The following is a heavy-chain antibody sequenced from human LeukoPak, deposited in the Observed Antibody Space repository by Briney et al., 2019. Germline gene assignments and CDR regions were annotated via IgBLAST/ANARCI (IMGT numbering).Heavy chain of an antibody. CDR1: GFTFSSYG. Sequence: PGGSLRLSCAASGFTFSSYGMHWVRQAPGKGLEWVAVIWYDGSNKYYADSVKGRFTISRDNSKNTLYLQMNSLRAEDTAVYYCARGGEATVTTFLDYWGQGTLVTVSS. V-gene: IGHV3-33*01. J-gene: IGHJ4*02. D-gene: IGHD4-17*01. CDR3: ARGGEATVTTFLDY. CDR2: IWYDGSNK.